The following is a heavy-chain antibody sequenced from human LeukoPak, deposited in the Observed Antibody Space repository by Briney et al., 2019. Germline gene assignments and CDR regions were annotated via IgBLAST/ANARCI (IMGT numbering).Heavy chain of an antibody. CDR1: GGTFSSYA. D-gene: IGHD2-2*02. Sequence: SVKVSCKATGGTFSSYAISWVRQAPGQGLEWMGRIIPILGIANYAQKFQGRVTITADKSTSTAYMELSSLRSEDTAVYYCARPVYCSSTSCYTDAFDIWGQGTMVTVSS. V-gene: IGHV1-69*04. J-gene: IGHJ3*02. CDR3: ARPVYCSSTSCYTDAFDI. CDR2: IIPILGIA.